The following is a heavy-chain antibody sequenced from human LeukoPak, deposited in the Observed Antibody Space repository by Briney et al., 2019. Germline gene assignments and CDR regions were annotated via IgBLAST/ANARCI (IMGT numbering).Heavy chain of an antibody. J-gene: IGHJ4*02. CDR2: INAGNGNT. Sequence: ASVKVSCKASGYTFTSYAMHWVRQAPRQRLEWMGWINAGNGNTKYSQRFQGRVTITRDTSASTAYMELSSLRSEDTAVYYCASKGRLLWFGESSGPFDYWGQGTLVTVSS. V-gene: IGHV1-3*01. D-gene: IGHD3-10*01. CDR1: GYTFTSYA. CDR3: ASKGRLLWFGESSGPFDY.